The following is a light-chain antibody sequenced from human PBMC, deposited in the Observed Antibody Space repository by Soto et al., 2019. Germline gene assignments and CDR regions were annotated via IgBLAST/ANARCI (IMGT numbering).Light chain of an antibody. V-gene: IGKV1-9*01. J-gene: IGKJ4*01. CDR2: SAS. Sequence: DIQLTQSPSFLSASVGDTVTITCRASQGMSTYLAWYQQKPGKVPKLLIRSASTLQSGVPPRFSGGGSGTEFSLTISSLRPDYYGIYSCKKLNVYHLAFGGGTNVEIK. CDR1: QGMSTY. CDR3: KKLNVYHLA.